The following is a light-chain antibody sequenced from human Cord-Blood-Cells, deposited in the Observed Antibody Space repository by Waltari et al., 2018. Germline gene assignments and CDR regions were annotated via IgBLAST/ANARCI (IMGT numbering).Light chain of an antibody. Sequence: QSALTQPASVSGSPGQSITISCTGTSSHVGGYNYVSWYQQHPGKAPKLMIYDVSKRPSGVSNRFSGSKSGNTASLTISGLQAEDEADYYCSSYTSSSTPLFGGGTKLTVL. CDR2: DVS. J-gene: IGLJ2*01. CDR1: SSHVGGYNY. CDR3: SSYTSSSTPL. V-gene: IGLV2-14*01.